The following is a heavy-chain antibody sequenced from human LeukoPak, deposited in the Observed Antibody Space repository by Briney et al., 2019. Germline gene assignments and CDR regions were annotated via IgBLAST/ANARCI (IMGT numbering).Heavy chain of an antibody. J-gene: IGHJ4*02. D-gene: IGHD3-10*01. CDR1: GGSISSGGYY. CDR3: ARDVGSGSSIDY. CDR2: IYYSGST. Sequence: SQTLSLTCTVSGGSISSGGYYWSWIRQHPGKGLEWIGYIYYSGSTYYNPSLRSRVTISVDTSKNQFSLKLSSVAAADTAVYYCARDVGSGSSIDYWGQGTLVTVSS. V-gene: IGHV4-31*03.